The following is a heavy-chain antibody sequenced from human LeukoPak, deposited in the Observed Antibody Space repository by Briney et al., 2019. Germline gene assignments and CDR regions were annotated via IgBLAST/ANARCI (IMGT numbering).Heavy chain of an antibody. Sequence: PGGSLRLSCAASGLTFSSYSMSWIRQAPGTGLEWVSAISARGGVTYYADSVKGRFTLSRDNSKNTLYLQMNSLRAEDTAVYYCAKHEGAMPFDFWGRGTLVTVSS. D-gene: IGHD3-16*01. CDR2: ISARGGVT. V-gene: IGHV3-23*01. CDR3: AKHEGAMPFDF. CDR1: GLTFSSYS. J-gene: IGHJ4*02.